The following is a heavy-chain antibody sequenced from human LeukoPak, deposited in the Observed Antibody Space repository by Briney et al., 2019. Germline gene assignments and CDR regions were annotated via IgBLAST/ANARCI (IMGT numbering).Heavy chain of an antibody. Sequence: PGGSLRLSCSASGFTFSSYGMHWVRQAPGKGLEWVAFIRYDGSNKYYADSVKGRFTISRDNSKNTLYLQMGSLRAEDMAVYYCARALELGYYYYYMDVWGKGTTVTVSS. CDR1: GFTFSSYG. CDR3: ARALELGYYYYYMDV. J-gene: IGHJ6*03. CDR2: IRYDGSNK. V-gene: IGHV3-30*02. D-gene: IGHD1-7*01.